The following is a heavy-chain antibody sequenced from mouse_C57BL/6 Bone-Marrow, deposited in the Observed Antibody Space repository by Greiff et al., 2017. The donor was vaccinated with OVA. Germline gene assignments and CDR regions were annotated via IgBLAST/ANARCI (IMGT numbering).Heavy chain of an antibody. J-gene: IGHJ4*01. CDR1: GYTFTSYW. D-gene: IGHD1-1*01. V-gene: IGHV1-64*01. CDR3: AITTVVPYSMDY. Sequence: QVQLQQPGAELVKPGASVKLSCKASGYTFTSYWMHWVKQRPGQGLEWIGMIHPNSGSTNYNEKFKSKATLTVDKSSSTAYMQLSSLASEASAVYYSAITTVVPYSMDYWGQGTSVTVSS. CDR2: IHPNSGST.